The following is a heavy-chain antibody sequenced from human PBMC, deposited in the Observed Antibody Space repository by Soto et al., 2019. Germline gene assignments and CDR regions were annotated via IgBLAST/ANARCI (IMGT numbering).Heavy chain of an antibody. CDR2: INPSGGST. Sequence: QVQLVQSGAEVKKPGASVKVSCKVSGYTFTSYYMHWVRQAPGQGLEWMGIINPSGGSTSYAQKFQGRVTMTRDTSTSTVYMELSSLRSEDTAVYYCARDRGDYVYYYYYGMDVWGQGTTVTVSS. V-gene: IGHV1-46*01. CDR3: ARDRGDYVYYYYYGMDV. D-gene: IGHD4-17*01. CDR1: GYTFTSYY. J-gene: IGHJ6*02.